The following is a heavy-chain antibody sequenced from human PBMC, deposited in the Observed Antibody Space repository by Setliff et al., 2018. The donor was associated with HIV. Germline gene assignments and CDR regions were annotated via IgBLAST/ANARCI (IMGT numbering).Heavy chain of an antibody. CDR1: GFTFSNYW. Sequence: GESLKISCAASGFTFSNYWMDWVRQAPGKGLEWVATIKQDGSEIYYMDSVKGRFTISRDNARTSLFPEMRSLRDEDTAVYLCANLWELGAWGQGTLVTVSS. D-gene: IGHD3-16*01. J-gene: IGHJ5*02. CDR2: IKQDGSEI. CDR3: ANLWELGA. V-gene: IGHV3-7*03.